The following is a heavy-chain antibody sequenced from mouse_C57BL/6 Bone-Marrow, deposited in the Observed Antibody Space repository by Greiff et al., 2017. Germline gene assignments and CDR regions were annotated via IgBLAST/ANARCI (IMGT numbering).Heavy chain of an antibody. CDR1: GYSFTGYY. CDR3: ARRGPLFAY. J-gene: IGHJ3*01. V-gene: IGHV1-42*01. Sequence: VQLKESGPELVKPGASVKISCKASGYSFTGYYMNWVKQSPEKSLEWIGEINPSTGGTTYNQKFKAKATLTVDKSSSTAYMQLKSLTSEDSAVYYCARRGPLFAYWGQGTLVTVSA. CDR2: INPSTGGT.